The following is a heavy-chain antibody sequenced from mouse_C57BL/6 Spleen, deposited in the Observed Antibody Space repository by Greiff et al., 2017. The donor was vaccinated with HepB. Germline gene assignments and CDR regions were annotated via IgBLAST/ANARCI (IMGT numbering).Heavy chain of an antibody. Sequence: QVQLQQPGAELVRPGSSVKLSCKASGYTFTSYWMHWVKQRPIQGLEWIGNIDPSDSETHYNQKFKDKATLTVDKSSSTAYMQLRSRTSEDSAVYYRARDYSNYGGYAMDYWGQGTSVTVSS. CDR2: IDPSDSET. V-gene: IGHV1-52*01. J-gene: IGHJ4*01. CDR3: ARDYSNYGGYAMDY. D-gene: IGHD2-5*01. CDR1: GYTFTSYW.